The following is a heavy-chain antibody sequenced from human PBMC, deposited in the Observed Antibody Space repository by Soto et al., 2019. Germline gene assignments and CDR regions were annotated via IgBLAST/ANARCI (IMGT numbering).Heavy chain of an antibody. CDR1: GGSISSYY. J-gene: IGHJ6*02. Sequence: SETLSLTCTVSGGSISSYYWSWIRQPPGKGLEWIGYIYYSGSTNYNPSHKSRVTISVDTSKNQFSLKLSSVTAADTAVYYCARAGLTGYYYYYYYGMDVWGQGTTVTVSS. D-gene: IGHD3-9*01. CDR3: ARAGLTGYYYYYYYGMDV. V-gene: IGHV4-59*01. CDR2: IYYSGST.